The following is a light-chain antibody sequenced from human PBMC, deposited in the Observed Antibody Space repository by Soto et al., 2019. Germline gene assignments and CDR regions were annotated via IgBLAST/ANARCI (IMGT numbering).Light chain of an antibody. CDR1: QSVSDN. Sequence: EIVMTQSPATLSVSPGERATLSCRASQSVSDNLAWYQQKPGQAPRLLIYGAFTRATGIPARFSGSGSGTEFTLTISSLQSEDFAVYYCQQYYDWPITFGQGTRLEI. CDR3: QQYYDWPIT. CDR2: GAF. J-gene: IGKJ5*01. V-gene: IGKV3-15*01.